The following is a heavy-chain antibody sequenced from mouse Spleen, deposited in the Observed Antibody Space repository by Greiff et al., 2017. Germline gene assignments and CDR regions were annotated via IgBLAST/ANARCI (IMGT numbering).Heavy chain of an antibody. CDR3: ARGDYGDYVERYDAMDY. V-gene: IGHV1-80*01. J-gene: IGHJ4*01. CDR1: GYAFSSYW. D-gene: IGHD2-13*01. Sequence: QVQLQQSGAELVKPGASVKISCKASGYAFSSYWMNWVKQRPGKGLEWIGQIYPGDGDTNYNGKFKGKATLTADKSSSTAYMQLSSLTSEDSAVYFCARGDYGDYVERYDAMDYWGQGTSVPVSS. CDR2: IYPGDGDT.